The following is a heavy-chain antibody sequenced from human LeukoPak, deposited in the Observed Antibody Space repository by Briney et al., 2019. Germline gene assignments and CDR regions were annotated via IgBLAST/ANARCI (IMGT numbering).Heavy chain of an antibody. CDR1: GGSISSYY. V-gene: IGHV4-59*01. CDR2: IYYTGYT. D-gene: IGHD3-3*01. J-gene: IGHJ4*02. CDR3: TRPTSGSGYSD. Sequence: PSETLSLTCTVSGGSISSYYWSWIRQPPGKGLEWIGYIYYTGYTNYNPSLKSRVTISVGTSKKQFSLKLNSVTAADTAVYYCTRPTSGSGYSDWGQGTLVTVSS.